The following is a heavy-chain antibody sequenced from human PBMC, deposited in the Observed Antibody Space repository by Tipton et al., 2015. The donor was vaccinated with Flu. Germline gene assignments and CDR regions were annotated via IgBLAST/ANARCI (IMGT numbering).Heavy chain of an antibody. CDR3: ARVETVQLYSFDY. J-gene: IGHJ4*02. CDR2: IDHSGTT. V-gene: IGHV4-34*01. D-gene: IGHD5-18*01. Sequence: TLSLTCVVHGGSFSGYYWSWIRRSPGKGLEWIGEIDHSGTTNYSPSLKSRVTISRDTSKIQFSLNMGSVTAADSAVYYCARVETVQLYSFDYWGQGTVVTVS. CDR1: GGSFSGYY.